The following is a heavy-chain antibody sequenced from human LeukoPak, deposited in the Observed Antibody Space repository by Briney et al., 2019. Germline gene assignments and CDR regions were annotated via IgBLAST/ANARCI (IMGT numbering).Heavy chain of an antibody. V-gene: IGHV3-11*04. D-gene: IGHD2-2*01. J-gene: IGHJ4*02. CDR2: ISSGGSYL. Sequence: PGGSLRLSCAASGFTFSDYYMSWIRQAPGKGLEWVSSISSGGSYLYYTASVKGRFTISRDNAKNLLFLQMNSLRAEDTALYFCAKEGRSTTPGYWGQGTLVTVSS. CDR3: AKEGRSTTPGY. CDR1: GFTFSDYY.